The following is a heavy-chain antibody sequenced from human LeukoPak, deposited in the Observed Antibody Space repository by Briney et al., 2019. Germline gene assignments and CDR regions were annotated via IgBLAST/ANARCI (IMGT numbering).Heavy chain of an antibody. Sequence: EASVKVSCKTSGYTFTDYCMHWVRQAPGQGLEWMGWINPNGGGTTSAQKFQGRVTMTRDTSVSTAYMELSRLRSDDTAVYFCAREGGGCGDYNWFDPWGQGTLVTVSS. CDR2: INPNGGGT. CDR1: GYTFTDYC. CDR3: AREGGGCGDYNWFDP. D-gene: IGHD6-19*01. J-gene: IGHJ5*02. V-gene: IGHV1-2*02.